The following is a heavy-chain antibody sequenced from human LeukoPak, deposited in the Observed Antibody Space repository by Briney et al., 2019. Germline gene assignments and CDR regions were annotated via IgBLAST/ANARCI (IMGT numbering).Heavy chain of an antibody. CDR3: ARGRGTTSSNFDY. V-gene: IGHV1-2*02. Sequence: ASVKVSCKASGYTFTGYYMHWVRHAPGQGLEWMGWISPNNGGTNYAQKFQGRVTMTRDTSISTAYMELSRLTSDDTAVYYCARGRGTTSSNFDYWGQGTLVTVSS. J-gene: IGHJ4*02. D-gene: IGHD2-2*01. CDR1: GYTFTGYY. CDR2: ISPNNGGT.